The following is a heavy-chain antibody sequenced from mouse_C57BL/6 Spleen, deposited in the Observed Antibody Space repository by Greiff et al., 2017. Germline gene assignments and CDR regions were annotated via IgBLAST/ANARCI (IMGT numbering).Heavy chain of an antibody. D-gene: IGHD2-14*01. CDR2: IYPGDGDT. Sequence: QVQLQQSGPELVKPGASVKISCKASGYAFSSSWMNWVKQRPGKGLEWIGRIYPGDGDTKYNGKFKGKATLTADKSSSTAYMQLSSLTSEDSAVYCCARTVGPYAMDYWGQGTSVTVSS. CDR1: GYAFSSSW. J-gene: IGHJ4*01. CDR3: ARTVGPYAMDY. V-gene: IGHV1-82*01.